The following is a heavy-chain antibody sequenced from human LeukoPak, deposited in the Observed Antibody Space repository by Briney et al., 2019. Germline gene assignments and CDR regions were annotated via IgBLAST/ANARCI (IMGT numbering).Heavy chain of an antibody. J-gene: IGHJ6*02. V-gene: IGHV3-13*04. Sequence: PGGSLRLSCAASGFTFSSYDMHWVRQATGKGLEWVSAIGTAGDTYYPGSVKGRFTISRENAKNSLYLQMNSLRAGDMAVYYCARWNYYGSGSSSGMDVWGQGTTVTVSS. D-gene: IGHD3-10*01. CDR2: IGTAGDT. CDR1: GFTFSSYD. CDR3: ARWNYYGSGSSSGMDV.